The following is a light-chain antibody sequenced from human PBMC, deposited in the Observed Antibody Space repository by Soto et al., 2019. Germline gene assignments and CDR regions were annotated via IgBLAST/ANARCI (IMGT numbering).Light chain of an antibody. CDR3: QQHYNTPRT. CDR1: QPISDY. Sequence: IQMTQSPSSLSASLGDRVTMTFRTSQPISDYLNWYQQKPGKAPTLLIYTTSNLQSGVPSRFSGSGSATHFTLTISSLQPEDFATYYCQQHYNTPRTFGQGTKVDIK. V-gene: IGKV1-39*01. J-gene: IGKJ1*01. CDR2: TTS.